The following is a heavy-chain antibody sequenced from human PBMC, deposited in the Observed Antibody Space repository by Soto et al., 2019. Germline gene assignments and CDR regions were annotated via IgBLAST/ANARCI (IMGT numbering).Heavy chain of an antibody. CDR3: ARGLRNYYDRSGLHY. Sequence: PGGSLRLSCTGSGFTFSGYAMTWVRQAPGKGLEWVSVISTSGDRPDYADSVKGRFTISRDNSNNMLYLQMNSLRAEDTAVYYCARGLRNYYDRSGLHYWGQGTLVTVSS. D-gene: IGHD3-22*01. J-gene: IGHJ4*02. V-gene: IGHV3-23*01. CDR2: ISTSGDRP. CDR1: GFTFSGYA.